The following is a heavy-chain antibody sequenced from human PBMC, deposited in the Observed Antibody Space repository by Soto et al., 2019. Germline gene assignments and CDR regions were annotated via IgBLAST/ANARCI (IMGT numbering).Heavy chain of an antibody. V-gene: IGHV3-23*01. CDR1: GFTFTTYA. J-gene: IGHJ4*02. CDR3: AKDKDTTFSPQDY. CDR2: ISGSGGST. D-gene: IGHD2-15*01. Sequence: EVQLLESGGDLVQPGGSLRLSCAASGFTFTTYAMTWVPQAPGKGLEWVSAISGSGGSTYYADSVKGRFTISRDNSKNTLYLQMNSLRAEDTAVYYCAKDKDTTFSPQDYWGQGTLVTVSS.